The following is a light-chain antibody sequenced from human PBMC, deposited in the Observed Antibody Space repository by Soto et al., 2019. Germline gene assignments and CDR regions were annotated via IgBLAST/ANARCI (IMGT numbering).Light chain of an antibody. Sequence: DIQMTQSPSSLSASVGDRINITCRAIEGISVYLAWYQQRPGNAPKLLIYASSILQSGIPPRFSGTRSDTEFTLAISSLRPDDVATYYCQNYHRAPFTFVPGTKVDIK. CDR2: ASS. CDR3: QNYHRAPFT. J-gene: IGKJ3*01. V-gene: IGKV1-27*01. CDR1: EGISVY.